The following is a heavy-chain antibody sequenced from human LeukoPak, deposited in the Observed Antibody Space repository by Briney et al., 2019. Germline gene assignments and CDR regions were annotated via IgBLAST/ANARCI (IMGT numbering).Heavy chain of an antibody. J-gene: IGHJ6*03. Sequence: GGSLRLSCAASGFTVSSNYMSWVRQAPGKGLGWVSAISGSGGSTYYADSVKGRFTISRDNSKNTLYLQMNSLRAEDTAVYYCAKDPLHYYYMDVWGKGTTVTVSS. CDR2: ISGSGGST. CDR1: GFTVSSNY. CDR3: AKDPLHYYYMDV. V-gene: IGHV3-23*01.